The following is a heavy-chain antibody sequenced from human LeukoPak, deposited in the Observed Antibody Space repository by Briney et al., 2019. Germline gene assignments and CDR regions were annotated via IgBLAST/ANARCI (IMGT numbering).Heavy chain of an antibody. CDR3: ARNRIPTSITPDS. D-gene: IGHD1-20*01. J-gene: IGHJ5*01. V-gene: IGHV3-30*03. CDR2: IPFDSSNK. Sequence: GGSLRLSCAASGFSLNTYGMHWVRQAPDTGLEWVAVIPFDSSNKYYADSVRGRFTISRDNSKNTLYLQMNSLRPEDTALYYCARNRIPTSITPDSWGQGTLVTVSS. CDR1: GFSLNTYG.